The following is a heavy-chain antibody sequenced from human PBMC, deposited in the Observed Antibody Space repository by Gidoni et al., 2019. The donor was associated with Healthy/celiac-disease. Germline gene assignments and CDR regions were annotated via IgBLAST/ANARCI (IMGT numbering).Heavy chain of an antibody. CDR3: ARDRPVAKSTVTTTGFFDL. V-gene: IGHV4-31*03. CDR1: GGAISSGSHY. J-gene: IGHJ2*01. CDR2: IYYSGCT. Sequence: QVQLQESGPGLGKPTETLSITCTVSGGAISSGSHYWSWIRQRPGKGLEWIGYIYYSGCTYYNPSLKSRVTISVYTSKTQFSLKLSSVTAAHTAVYYFARDRPVAKSTVTTTGFFDLWGRGTLVTVSS. D-gene: IGHD4-4*01.